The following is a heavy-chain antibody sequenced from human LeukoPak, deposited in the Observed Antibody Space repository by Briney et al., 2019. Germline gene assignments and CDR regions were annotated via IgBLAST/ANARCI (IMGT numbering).Heavy chain of an antibody. CDR3: ARDYGDGYNLDY. D-gene: IGHD5-24*01. J-gene: IGHJ4*02. CDR2: IWYDGTKE. CDR1: GFTFSSYG. Sequence: PGGSLRLSCAASGFTFSSYGMHWVRQAPGKGLEWVAVIWYDGTKEYDADSVKGRFTISRDNSKNTVYLQMNSLRAEDTAVYYCARDYGDGYNLDYWGQGTLVTVSS. V-gene: IGHV3-33*08.